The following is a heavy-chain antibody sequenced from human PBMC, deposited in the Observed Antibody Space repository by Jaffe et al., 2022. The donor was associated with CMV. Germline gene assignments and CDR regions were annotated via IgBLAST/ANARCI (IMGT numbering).Heavy chain of an antibody. Sequence: EVQLLESGGGLVQPGRSLRLSCAASGFTFSSYAMSWVRQAPGKGLEWVSAISGSGGSTYYADSVKGRFTISRDNSKNTLYLQMNSLRAEDTAVYYCAAIPVDTARGLDYWGQGTLVTVSS. CDR2: ISGSGGST. D-gene: IGHD5-18*01. CDR1: GFTFSSYA. J-gene: IGHJ4*02. V-gene: IGHV3-23*01. CDR3: AAIPVDTARGLDY.